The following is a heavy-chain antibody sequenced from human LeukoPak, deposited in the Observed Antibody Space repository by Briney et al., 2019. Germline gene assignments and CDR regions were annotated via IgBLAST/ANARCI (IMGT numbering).Heavy chain of an antibody. Sequence: PGGSLRLSCAASGFTFSSYAMSWVRQAPGKGLEWVSAISGSGGSTYYADSGKGRFTISRDNSKNTLYLQMNSLRAEDTAVYYCAKGKRDIVVVVAATLPYWGQGTLVTVSS. D-gene: IGHD2-15*01. CDR1: GFTFSSYA. CDR3: AKGKRDIVVVVAATLPY. V-gene: IGHV3-23*01. J-gene: IGHJ4*02. CDR2: ISGSGGST.